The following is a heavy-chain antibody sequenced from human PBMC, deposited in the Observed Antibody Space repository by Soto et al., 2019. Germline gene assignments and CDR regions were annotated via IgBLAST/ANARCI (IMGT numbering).Heavy chain of an antibody. D-gene: IGHD3-10*01. CDR2: IDPSDSYT. V-gene: IGHV5-10-1*01. CDR1: GYSFTSYW. Sequence: PGESLKISCKGSGYSFTSYWISWVRQMPGKGLEWMGRIDPSDSYTNYSPSFQGHVTISADKSISTAYLQWSSLKASDTAMYYCARRRYYGSGSSTLGGYYGMDVWGQGTTVTVSS. J-gene: IGHJ6*02. CDR3: ARRRYYGSGSSTLGGYYGMDV.